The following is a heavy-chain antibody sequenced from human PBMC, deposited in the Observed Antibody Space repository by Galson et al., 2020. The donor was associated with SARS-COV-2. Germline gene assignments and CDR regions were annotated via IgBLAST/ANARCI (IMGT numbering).Heavy chain of an antibody. CDR2: ISYDGSNK. CDR3: AKDQLSYAYYYDSSGPAPDY. CDR1: GFTFSSYG. V-gene: IGHV3-30*18. D-gene: IGHD3-22*01. Sequence: GGSLRLSCAASGFTFSSYGMHWVRQAPGKGLEWVAVISYDGSNKYYADSVKGRFTISRDNSKNTLYLQMNSLRAEDTAVYYCAKDQLSYAYYYDSSGPAPDYWGQGTLVTVSS. J-gene: IGHJ4*02.